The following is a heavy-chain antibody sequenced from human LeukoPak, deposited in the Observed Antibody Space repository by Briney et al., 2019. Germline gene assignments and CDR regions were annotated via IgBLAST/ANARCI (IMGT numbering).Heavy chain of an antibody. J-gene: IGHJ3*02. D-gene: IGHD3-22*01. CDR1: GYTFTTYS. V-gene: IGHV1-18*01. Sequence: GASVTVSCKASGYTFTTYSITWVRQAPGQGLEWMGWITTYNGNTNSAQKLQGRVTMTTDTSTNTAYMELRSLRSDDTAVYYCARGPYYYDSSGYSNDAFDIWGQGTMVTVSS. CDR2: ITTYNGNT. CDR3: ARGPYYYDSSGYSNDAFDI.